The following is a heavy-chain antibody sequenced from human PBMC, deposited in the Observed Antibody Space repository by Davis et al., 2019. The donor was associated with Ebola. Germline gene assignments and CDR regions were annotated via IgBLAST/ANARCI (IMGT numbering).Heavy chain of an antibody. CDR2: RHSGSGI. CDR3: ATRGS. D-gene: IGHD3-10*01. J-gene: IGHJ5*02. Sequence: GESLKISCAASGFTFSSYGMHWARQAPGKGLEWLSMRHSGSGIFYADSVRGRFTISADTSKNTLYLQMNSLRVDDTAIYYCATRGSWGQGTLVTVSS. CDR1: GFTFSSYG. V-gene: IGHV3-NL1*01.